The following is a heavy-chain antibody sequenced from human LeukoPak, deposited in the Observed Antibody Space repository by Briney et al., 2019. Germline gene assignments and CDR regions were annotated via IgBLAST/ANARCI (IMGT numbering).Heavy chain of an antibody. V-gene: IGHV3-23*01. CDR1: GFTFSNYT. Sequence: GGSLRLSCAASGFTFSNYTMSWVRQAPGKGLEWVSSISGSGSTFYADSVKGRFTISRDNSKNTVYLQMNSLRAEDTAVYYCARDQGEPEVDVWGKGTTVTVSS. D-gene: IGHD3-16*01. CDR2: ISGSGST. J-gene: IGHJ6*04. CDR3: ARDQGEPEVDV.